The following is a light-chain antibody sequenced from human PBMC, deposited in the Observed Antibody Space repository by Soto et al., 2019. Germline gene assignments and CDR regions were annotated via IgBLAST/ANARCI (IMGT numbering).Light chain of an antibody. CDR2: AAS. Sequence: DIRMTQSPSSLSASVGDRVTITCRASQSISTYLNWYQQEPGKAPKLLIHAASSLQTGVTSRFTGSGYGTDFTLTISSLQPEDFAIYYCQQSYSSFRTFGQGTKVDIK. J-gene: IGKJ2*01. CDR3: QQSYSSFRT. V-gene: IGKV1-39*01. CDR1: QSISTY.